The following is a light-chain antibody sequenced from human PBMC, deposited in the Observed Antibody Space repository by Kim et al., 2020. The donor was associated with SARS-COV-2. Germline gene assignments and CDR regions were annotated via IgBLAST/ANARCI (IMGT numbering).Light chain of an antibody. CDR1: QSVGSSL. CDR3: QQYGSTPYT. V-gene: IGKV3-20*01. Sequence: LSPGERATLSCRASQSVGSSLLAWYQQKPGQAPRLLIYEAFKRVAGIPDRFSGSGSGTDVTLTISRPEPEDFAMYYCQQYGSTPYTFGQGTKLEI. CDR2: EAF. J-gene: IGKJ2*01.